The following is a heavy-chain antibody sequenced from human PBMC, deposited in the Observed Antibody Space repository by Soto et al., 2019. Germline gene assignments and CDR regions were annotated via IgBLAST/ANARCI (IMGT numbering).Heavy chain of an antibody. V-gene: IGHV4-31*03. CDR3: ARGFYDILTGYYLRDNAAFDI. Sequence: PSETLSLTCTVSGGSLSSGGYYWSWIRQHPGKGLEWIGYIYYSGSTYYNPSLKSRVTISVDTSKNQFSLKLSSVTAADTAVYYCARGFYDILTGYYLRDNAAFDIWGRGTMVTVSS. CDR1: GGSLSSGGYY. J-gene: IGHJ3*02. D-gene: IGHD3-9*01. CDR2: IYYSGST.